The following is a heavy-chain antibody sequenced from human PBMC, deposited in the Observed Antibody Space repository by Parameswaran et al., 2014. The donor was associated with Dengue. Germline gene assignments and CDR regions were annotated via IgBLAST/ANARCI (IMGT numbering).Heavy chain of an antibody. J-gene: IGHJ4*02. D-gene: IGHD1-14*01. CDR2: IKQDGSEI. V-gene: IGHV3-7*04. CDR3: AGVRTSGYFDY. Sequence: VRQAPGKGLEWVASIKQDGSEIHYVDFVEGRFTISRDNAKNSLFLQMSSLRAEDTAVYYCAGVRTSGYFDYWGQGTLVTVSS.